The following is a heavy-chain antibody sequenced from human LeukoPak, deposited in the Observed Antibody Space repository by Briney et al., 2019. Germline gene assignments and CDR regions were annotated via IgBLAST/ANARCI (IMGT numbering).Heavy chain of an antibody. V-gene: IGHV4-34*01. CDR1: GASFSGYY. J-gene: IGHJ5*02. Sequence: SETLSLTCAVYGASFSGYYWSWIRQPPGKGLEWIGEINHSGSTNYNPSLKSRVTISVDTSKNQFSLKLSSVTAADTAVYYCARGSTMVRGVIKAWGQGTLVTVSS. CDR3: ARGSTMVRGVIKA. CDR2: INHSGST. D-gene: IGHD3-10*01.